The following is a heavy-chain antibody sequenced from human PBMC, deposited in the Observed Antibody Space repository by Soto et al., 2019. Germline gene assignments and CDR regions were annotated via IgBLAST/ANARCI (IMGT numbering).Heavy chain of an antibody. CDR3: ATSTVDTANYYYYGMDV. CDR1: GYSFTIYW. D-gene: IGHD5-18*01. V-gene: IGHV5-51*01. Sequence: GESLKISCKGSGYSFTIYWIGWVRQMPGKGLEWMGIIYPGDSDTRYSPSFQGQVTISADKSISTAYLQWSSLKASDTAMYYCATSTVDTANYYYYGMDVWGQGTTVTVS. CDR2: IYPGDSDT. J-gene: IGHJ6*02.